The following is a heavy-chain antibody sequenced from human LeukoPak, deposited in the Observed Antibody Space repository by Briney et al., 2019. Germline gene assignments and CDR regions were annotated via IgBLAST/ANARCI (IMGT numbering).Heavy chain of an antibody. CDR3: ARGPIAAAGDY. CDR1: GYTFTGYY. J-gene: IGHJ4*02. V-gene: IGHV1-18*04. CDR2: INANNGNT. D-gene: IGHD6-13*01. Sequence: GASVKVSCKASGYTFTGYYMHWVRQAPGQGLEWMGWINANNGNTNYAQNLQGRVTMTRDTSTSTAYMELRSLRSDDTAVYYCARGPIAAAGDYWGQGTLVTVSS.